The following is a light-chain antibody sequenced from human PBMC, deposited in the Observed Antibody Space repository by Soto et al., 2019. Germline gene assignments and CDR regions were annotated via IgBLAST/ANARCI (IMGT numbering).Light chain of an antibody. CDR1: QSISTN. CDR3: QKYNNWPTWR. CDR2: GAS. V-gene: IGKV3-15*01. J-gene: IGKJ1*01. Sequence: EIVMTQSPTTLSVSPGERATLSCRASQSISTNLAWYQQKPGQAPRLLIYGASTRAAGIPARFSASGSGTEFTLIISSLQSEDFAVYYCQKYNNWPTWRFCQGTKVDIK.